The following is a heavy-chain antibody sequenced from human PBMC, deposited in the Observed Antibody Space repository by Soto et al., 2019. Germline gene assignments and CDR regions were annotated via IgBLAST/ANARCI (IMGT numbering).Heavy chain of an antibody. D-gene: IGHD3-3*01. V-gene: IGHV4-39*01. CDR1: GGSMGSSSYY. J-gene: IGHJ6*03. CDR3: RGYYDFWSGYSLYYYYYMDV. Sequence: PSETLSLTCTVSGGSMGSSSYYWGWIRQPPGKGLEWIGSIYYSGSTYYNPSLKSRVTISVDTSKNQFSLKLSSVTAADTAVYYCRGYYDFWSGYSLYYYYYMDVWGKGTTVTVSS. CDR2: IYYSGST.